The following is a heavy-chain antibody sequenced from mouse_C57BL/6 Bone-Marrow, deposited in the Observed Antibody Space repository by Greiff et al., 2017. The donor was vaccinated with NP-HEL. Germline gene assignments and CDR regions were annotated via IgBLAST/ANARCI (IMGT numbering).Heavy chain of an antibody. V-gene: IGHV1-82*01. CDR1: GYAFSSSW. CDR2: IYPGDGDT. J-gene: IGHJ2*01. CDR3: ARDYYGSRESYYFDY. Sequence: VQLQESGPELVKPGASVKISCKASGYAFSSSWMNWVKQRPGKGLEWIGRIYPGDGDTNYNGKFKGKATLTADKSSSTAYMQLSRLTSEDSAVYVCARDYYGSRESYYFDYWGQGTTLTVSS. D-gene: IGHD1-1*01.